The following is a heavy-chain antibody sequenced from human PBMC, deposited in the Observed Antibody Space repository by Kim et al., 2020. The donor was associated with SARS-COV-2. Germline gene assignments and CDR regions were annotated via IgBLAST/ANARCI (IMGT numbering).Heavy chain of an antibody. D-gene: IGHD3-22*01. V-gene: IGHV3-30*18. J-gene: IGHJ4*02. Sequence: GGSLRLSCAASGFTFSSYGMHWVRQAPGKGLEWVAVISYDGSNKYYADSVKGRFTISRDNSKNTLYLQMNSLRAEDTAVYYCAKDKLLYYYDSSGYCDYWRQGTLVTVSS. CDR1: GFTFSSYG. CDR3: AKDKLLYYYDSSGYCDY. CDR2: ISYDGSNK.